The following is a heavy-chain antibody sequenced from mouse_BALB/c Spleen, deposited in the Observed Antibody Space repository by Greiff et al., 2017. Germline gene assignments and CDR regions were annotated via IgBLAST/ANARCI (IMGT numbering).Heavy chain of an antibody. J-gene: IGHJ2*01. CDR1: GYTFTSYV. CDR3: ARLGPYYRYDVDC. CDR2: INPYNDGT. Sequence: VQLQQSGPELVKPGASVKMSCKASGYTFTSYVMHWVKQKPGQGLEWIGYINPYNDGTKYNEKFKGKVTLTSDKSSSTDYMELSSLTSEDSAVYYCARLGPYYRYDVDCWGPGTTLTVSS. D-gene: IGHD2-14*01. V-gene: IGHV1-14*01.